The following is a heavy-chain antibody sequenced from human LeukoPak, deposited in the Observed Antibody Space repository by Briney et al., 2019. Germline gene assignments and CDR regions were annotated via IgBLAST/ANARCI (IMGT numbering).Heavy chain of an antibody. CDR3: AKDAFSSGWELFDY. CDR2: ISYDGSDK. CDR1: GFTFSSYS. V-gene: IGHV3-30*18. D-gene: IGHD6-19*01. Sequence: GGPLRLSCAASGFTFSSYSMNWVRQAPGKGLEWVAVISYDGSDKYYADSVKGRFTISRDNSKNTLYLQMNSLRAEDTAVYSCAKDAFSSGWELFDYWGQGTLVTVSS. J-gene: IGHJ4*02.